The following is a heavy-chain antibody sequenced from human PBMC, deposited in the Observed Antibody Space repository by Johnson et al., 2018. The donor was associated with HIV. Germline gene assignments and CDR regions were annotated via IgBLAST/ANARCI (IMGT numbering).Heavy chain of an antibody. J-gene: IGHJ3*02. Sequence: QVQLVESGGGLVKPGGSLRLSCAASGFTFSDYHMTWIRQAPGKGLEGVSYINSAGGTKHYADSVKGRFTISRDNAKNSVYLQMNSLRAEDTAVYYCARDRGVYYYDSSGLDAFDIWGQGTMVTVSS. D-gene: IGHD3-22*01. CDR1: GFTFSDYH. CDR2: INSAGGTK. V-gene: IGHV3-11*04. CDR3: ARDRGVYYYDSSGLDAFDI.